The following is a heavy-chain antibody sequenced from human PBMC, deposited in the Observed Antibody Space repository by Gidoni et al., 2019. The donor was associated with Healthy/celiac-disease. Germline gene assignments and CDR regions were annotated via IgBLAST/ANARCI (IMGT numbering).Heavy chain of an antibody. CDR3: ARLSIAAAGTGIDY. J-gene: IGHJ4*02. CDR1: GGSISSSSYY. Sequence: QLQLKESGPGLGKPSETLSLTCTVSGGSISSSSYYWGWIRQPPVKGLEWIGSIYYSGSTYYNPSLKSRVTISVDTSKNQFSLKLSSVTAADTAVYYCARLSIAAAGTGIDYWGQVTLVTVSS. D-gene: IGHD6-13*01. V-gene: IGHV4-39*01. CDR2: IYYSGST.